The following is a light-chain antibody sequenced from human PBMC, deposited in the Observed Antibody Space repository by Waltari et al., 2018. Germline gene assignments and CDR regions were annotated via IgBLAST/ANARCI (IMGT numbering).Light chain of an antibody. CDR1: QSTSSY. CDR3: QQSYNTPRT. V-gene: IGKV1-39*01. J-gene: IGKJ2*01. Sequence: DIQMTQSPSSLSASVGDRVTITCRASQSTSSYLNWYQQKPGKAPKLLFYTTSSLQSGVPSRFSGSGSGTDFTLTISSLQPEDFTTYCCQQSYNTPRTFGQGTKLEIK. CDR2: TTS.